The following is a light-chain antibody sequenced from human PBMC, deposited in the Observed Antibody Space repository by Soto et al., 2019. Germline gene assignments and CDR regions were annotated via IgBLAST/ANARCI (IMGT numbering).Light chain of an antibody. Sequence: EVVMTQSPATLSVSPGGRATLSCRASQSISATLAWYQQKPGQAPRLLIYGASTRATGFPARFSGSGSGTDFTLTISSLQSEDFAVYYCQQYDNWPWTLGQGTKVDIK. CDR2: GAS. V-gene: IGKV3-15*01. CDR3: QQYDNWPWT. J-gene: IGKJ1*01. CDR1: QSISAT.